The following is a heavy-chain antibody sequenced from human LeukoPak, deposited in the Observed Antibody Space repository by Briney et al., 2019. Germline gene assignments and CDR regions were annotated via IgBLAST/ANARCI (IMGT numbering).Heavy chain of an antibody. J-gene: IGHJ6*03. D-gene: IGHD2-2*01. Sequence: SETLSLTCTVSGGSISSSSYYWGWIRQPPGKGLEWIGSIYYSGSTYYNPSLKSRVTIPVDTSKNQFSLKLSSVTAADTAVYYCARTRRSTSYYYYYYMDVWGKGTTVTVSS. CDR3: ARTRRSTSYYYYYYMDV. CDR1: GGSISSSSYY. CDR2: IYYSGST. V-gene: IGHV4-39*01.